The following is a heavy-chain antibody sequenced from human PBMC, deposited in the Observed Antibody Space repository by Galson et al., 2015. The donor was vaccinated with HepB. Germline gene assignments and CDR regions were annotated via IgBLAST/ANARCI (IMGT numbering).Heavy chain of an antibody. Sequence: SLRLSCAASGFTFSDYYMSWIRQAPGKGLEWVSYISSSSSYTNYADSVKGRFTISRDNAKNSLYLQMNSLRAEDTAVYYCARDRITMVRGVIIKAAGKLFDYWGQGTLVTVSS. CDR3: ARDRITMVRGVIIKAAGKLFDY. CDR1: GFTFSDYY. V-gene: IGHV3-11*06. CDR2: ISSSSSYT. D-gene: IGHD3-10*01. J-gene: IGHJ4*02.